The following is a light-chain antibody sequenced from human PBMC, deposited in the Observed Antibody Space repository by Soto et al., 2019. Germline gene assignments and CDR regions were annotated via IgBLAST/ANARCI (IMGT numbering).Light chain of an antibody. J-gene: IGLJ1*01. CDR3: CSYAGRYTYV. V-gene: IGLV2-11*01. CDR2: DVS. Sequence: QSALTQPRSVSGSPGQSVTISCTGTSSDVGGYNYVSWYQQHPGKAPKLMIYDVSKRPSGVPDRFSGSKSGKTASSTISGLQAEDEADYYCCSYAGRYTYVFGTGTKLTVL. CDR1: SSDVGGYNY.